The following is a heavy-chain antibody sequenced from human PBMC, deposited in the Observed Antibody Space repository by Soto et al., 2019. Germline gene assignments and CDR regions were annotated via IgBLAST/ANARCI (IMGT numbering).Heavy chain of an antibody. Sequence: SETLSLTCAFYGGSFSGYYWSWIRQPPGKGLEWIGEINHSGSTNYNPSLKSRVTISVDTSKNQFSLKLSSVTAADTAVYYCARGGSKLNITMVRGVISLDPWGQGTLVTVSS. V-gene: IGHV4-34*01. D-gene: IGHD3-10*01. CDR1: GGSFSGYY. J-gene: IGHJ5*02. CDR3: ARGGSKLNITMVRGVISLDP. CDR2: INHSGST.